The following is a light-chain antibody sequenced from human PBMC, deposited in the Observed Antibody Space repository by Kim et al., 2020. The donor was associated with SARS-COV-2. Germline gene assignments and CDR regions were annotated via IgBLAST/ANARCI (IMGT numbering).Light chain of an antibody. V-gene: IGLV3-1*01. CDR2: QDN. CDR3: QAWDSSAYWV. J-gene: IGLJ3*02. Sequence: SYELTQPPSVSVSPGQTASISCSADKLGDRYVCWYQQKSGQSPVLLLYQDNKRPSGIPERFSGSNSGNTATLTISGTQAMVEADYFCQAWDSSAYWVFGG. CDR1: KLGDRY.